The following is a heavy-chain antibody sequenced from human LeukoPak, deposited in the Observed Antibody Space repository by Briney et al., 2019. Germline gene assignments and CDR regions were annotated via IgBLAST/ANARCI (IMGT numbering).Heavy chain of an antibody. CDR3: AKGVVLSSSWYYYYYGMDV. CDR2: ISYDGSNK. J-gene: IGHJ6*02. V-gene: IGHV3-30*18. Sequence: GRSLRLSCAASGFTFSSYGMHWVRQAPGKGLEWVAVISYDGSNKYYADSVKGRFTISRDNSKNTLYLQMNSLRAEDTAVYYCAKGVVLSSSWYYYYYGMDVWGQGTTVTVSS. D-gene: IGHD6-13*01. CDR1: GFTFSSYG.